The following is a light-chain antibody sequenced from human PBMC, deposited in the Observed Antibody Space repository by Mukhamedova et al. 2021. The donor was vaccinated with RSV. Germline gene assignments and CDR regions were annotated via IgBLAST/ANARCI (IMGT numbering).Light chain of an antibody. CDR2: EVT. Sequence: NFVSWFQQHPDKAPKLLLYEVTKRPSGVPGRFSGFKSGSTASLTVSGLQAEDEADYYCASYAGSRSWGFGGGTKLTVL. CDR1: NF. CDR3: ASYAGSRSWG. V-gene: IGLV2-8*01. J-gene: IGLJ2*01.